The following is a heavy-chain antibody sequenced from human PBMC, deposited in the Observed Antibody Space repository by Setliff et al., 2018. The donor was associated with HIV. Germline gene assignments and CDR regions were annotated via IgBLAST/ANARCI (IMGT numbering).Heavy chain of an antibody. CDR3: ARALYGDYGGDLNWLDP. D-gene: IGHD4-17*01. V-gene: IGHV7-4-1*02. Sequence: GASVKVSCKASGYSFSNYAINWVRQAPGQGLEWMGWIKTDSGSLTYAQGFTGRFVFSVDTSVTTAYLQISSLKAEDTAVYYCARALYGDYGGDLNWLDPWGQGTLVTSPQ. J-gene: IGHJ5*02. CDR1: GYSFSNYA. CDR2: IKTDSGSL.